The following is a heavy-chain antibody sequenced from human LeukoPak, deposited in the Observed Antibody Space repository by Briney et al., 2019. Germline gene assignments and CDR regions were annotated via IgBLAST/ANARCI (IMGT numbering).Heavy chain of an antibody. CDR1: GGSISSSNW. CDR3: AKDIRTSSYGYDY. D-gene: IGHD5-18*01. J-gene: IGHJ4*02. CDR2: IYHSGST. V-gene: IGHV4-4*02. Sequence: SETLSLTCAVSGGSISSSNWWSWVRQPPGKGLEWIGEIYHSGSTNYNPSLKSRVTISVDTSKNQFSLRLSSVTAEDTALYYCAKDIRTSSYGYDYWGQGTLVTVSS.